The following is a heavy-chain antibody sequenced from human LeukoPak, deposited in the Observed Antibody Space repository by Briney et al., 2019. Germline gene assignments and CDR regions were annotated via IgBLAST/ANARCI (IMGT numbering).Heavy chain of an antibody. V-gene: IGHV1-69*06. CDR2: IIPIFGTA. Sequence: SVKVSCKASGGTFSSYAISWVRLAPGQGLEWMGGIIPIFGTANYAQKFQGRVTITADKSTSTAYMEPSSLRSEDTAVYYCARDNRAYCGGDCPAFDIWGQGTMVTVSS. CDR3: ARDNRAYCGGDCPAFDI. CDR1: GGTFSSYA. D-gene: IGHD2-21*02. J-gene: IGHJ3*02.